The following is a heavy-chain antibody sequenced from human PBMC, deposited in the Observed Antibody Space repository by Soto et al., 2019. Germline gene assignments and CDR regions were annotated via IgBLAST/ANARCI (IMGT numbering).Heavy chain of an antibody. CDR2: INPNSGGT. CDR3: AREVYDSSGYYQVSGPYNWFDP. D-gene: IGHD3-22*01. Sequence: VASVKVSCKASGYTFTGYYMHWVRQAPGQGLEWMGWINPNSGGTNYAQKFQGWVTMTRDTSISTAYMELSRLRSDDTAVYYCAREVYDSSGYYQVSGPYNWFDPWGQGTLVTVSS. CDR1: GYTFTGYY. V-gene: IGHV1-2*04. J-gene: IGHJ5*02.